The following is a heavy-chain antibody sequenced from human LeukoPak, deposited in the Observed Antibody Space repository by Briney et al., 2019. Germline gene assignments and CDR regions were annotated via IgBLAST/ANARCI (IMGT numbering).Heavy chain of an antibody. CDR2: IYTSGAT. V-gene: IGHV4-4*07. CDR3: ARANYDVSDY. J-gene: IGHJ4*02. CDR1: GVSISSYY. D-gene: IGHD3-22*01. Sequence: PSETLSLTCTVSGVSISSYYWSWIRPPAGKGLEWIVRIYTSGATNYNPSLKSRVTMSVDTSKNQFALKMRSVAAADTAVYYCARANYDVSDYWGQGTLVTVSS.